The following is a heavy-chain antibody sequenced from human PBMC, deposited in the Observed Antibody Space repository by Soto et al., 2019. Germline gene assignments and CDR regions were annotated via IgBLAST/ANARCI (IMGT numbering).Heavy chain of an antibody. D-gene: IGHD3-10*01. Sequence: GGSLRLSCAASGFTFSSYAMSWVRQAPGKGLEWVSAISGSGGSTYYADSVKGRFTISRDNSKNTLYLQMNSLRAEDTAVYYCAKSESYGSGSYYGYWGQGTLVTVSS. V-gene: IGHV3-23*01. CDR2: ISGSGGST. CDR3: AKSESYGSGSYYGY. J-gene: IGHJ4*02. CDR1: GFTFSSYA.